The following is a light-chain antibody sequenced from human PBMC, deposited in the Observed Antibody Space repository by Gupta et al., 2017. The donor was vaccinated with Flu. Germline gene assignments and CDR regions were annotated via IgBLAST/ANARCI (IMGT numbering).Light chain of an antibody. CDR3: QQSCITPHT. CDR2: AKS. CDR1: HSMSRF. Sequence: IQITLSLSWLAAYVGDRVTIICRSSHSMSRFLNWYQLKPGRAPNLRIYAKSSLQNGVPSRFSGSGSVTDFNLTISSLVPEDFATYYCQQSCITPHTFGQGTKLEIK. J-gene: IGKJ2*01. V-gene: IGKV1-39*01.